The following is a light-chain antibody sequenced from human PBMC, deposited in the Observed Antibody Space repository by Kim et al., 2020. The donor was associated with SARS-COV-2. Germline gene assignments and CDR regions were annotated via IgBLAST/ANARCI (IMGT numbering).Light chain of an antibody. CDR3: QQYYTYPPYT. CDR1: QDISSY. Sequence: AIRITQSPSSFSASTGDRVTITCRASQDISSYLAWYQQKPGKAPKLLIYAASTLQSGVPSRFSGSGSGTDFTLTISCLQSEDFATYYCQQYYTYPPYTFGQGTKVEIK. V-gene: IGKV1-8*01. J-gene: IGKJ2*01. CDR2: AAS.